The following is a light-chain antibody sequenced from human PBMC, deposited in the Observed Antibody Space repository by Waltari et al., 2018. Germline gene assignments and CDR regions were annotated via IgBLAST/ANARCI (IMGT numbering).Light chain of an antibody. Sequence: DIQMTQSPATLFASVGDRVTITCQASQYINYWLAWYQHKPGKAPKHLIYKASTLESGVPSRFSGSGSGTECTLTITSLQPDDFATYHCQQYNTYWLTFGGGTKVEIK. V-gene: IGKV1-5*03. J-gene: IGKJ4*01. CDR3: QQYNTYWLT. CDR2: KAS. CDR1: QYINYW.